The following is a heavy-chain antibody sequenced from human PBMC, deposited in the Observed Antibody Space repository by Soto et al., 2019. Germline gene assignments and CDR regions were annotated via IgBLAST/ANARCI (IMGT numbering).Heavy chain of an antibody. D-gene: IGHD5-18*01. CDR3: ARAVDTAMVREYYGMDV. V-gene: IGHV3-30-3*01. CDR1: GFTFSIYV. J-gene: IGHJ6*02. CDR2: ISYDGSNK. Sequence: GGSLRLSCAASGFTFSIYVMHWVCQAQGKGLEWVAVISYDGSNKYYADSVKGRFTISRDNSKNTLYLQMNSLRAEDTAVYYCARAVDTAMVREYYGMDVWGQGTTVTVSS.